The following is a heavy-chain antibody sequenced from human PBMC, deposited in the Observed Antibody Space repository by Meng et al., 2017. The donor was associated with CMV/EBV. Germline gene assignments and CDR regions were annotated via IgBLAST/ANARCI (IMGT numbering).Heavy chain of an antibody. CDR3: AKVLAGDGTLDY. V-gene: IGHV3-23*01. J-gene: IGHJ4*02. D-gene: IGHD5-24*01. CDR1: GFAVCRYA. CDR2: ISGSGGST. Sequence: VELLGCGVGLACAVRAMRLYWEPLGFAVCRYAMSGVRQAAGKGVEWVSAISGSGGSTYYADSVKGRFTISRDNSKNTLYLQMNSLRAEDTAVYYCAKVLAGDGTLDYWGQGTLVTVSS.